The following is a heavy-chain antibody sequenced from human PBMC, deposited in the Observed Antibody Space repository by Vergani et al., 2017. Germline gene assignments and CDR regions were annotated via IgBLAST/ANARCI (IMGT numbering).Heavy chain of an antibody. CDR3: ARDTYYDFWSGYFAHYYYYMDV. CDR2: ISSSSSYI. J-gene: IGHJ6*03. CDR1: GFTFSSYS. Sequence: VQLVESGGGVVQPGGSLRLSCAASGFTFSSYSMNWVRQAPGKGLEWVSSISSSSSYIYYADSVKGRFTISRDNAKNSLYLQMNSLRAEDTAVYYCARDTYYDFWSGYFAHYYYYMDVWGKGTTVTVSS. D-gene: IGHD3-3*01. V-gene: IGHV3-21*01.